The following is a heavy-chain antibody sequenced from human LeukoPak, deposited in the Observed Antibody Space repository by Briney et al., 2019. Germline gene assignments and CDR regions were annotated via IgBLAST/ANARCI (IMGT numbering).Heavy chain of an antibody. D-gene: IGHD3-10*02. J-gene: IGHJ4*02. V-gene: IGHV3-43D*03. CDR3: AKDTADYCALGTCSGGFDS. CDR2: ISWDGGNI. Sequence: GGSLRLSCAASGFIFDDYVMHWVRHVPGKGLEWVSRISWDGGNIYYADSVKGRFTISRDNSKNSLYLQMNSLKTEDTALYYCAKDTADYCALGTCSGGFDSWGQGTLVTVSS. CDR1: GFIFDDYV.